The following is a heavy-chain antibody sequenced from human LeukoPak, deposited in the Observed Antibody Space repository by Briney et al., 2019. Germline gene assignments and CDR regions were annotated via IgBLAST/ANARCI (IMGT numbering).Heavy chain of an antibody. J-gene: IGHJ4*02. CDR3: ARANYYYDSSGYYPGEVSYFDY. Sequence: SETLSLTCTVSGGSISSGGYYWSWIRQPPGKGLEWIGYIYHSGRTYYNPSLKSRVTISVDRSKNQFSLKLSSVTAADTAVYYCARANYYYDSSGYYPGEVSYFDYWGQGTLVTVSS. V-gene: IGHV4-30-2*01. CDR2: IYHSGRT. CDR1: GGSISSGGYY. D-gene: IGHD3-22*01.